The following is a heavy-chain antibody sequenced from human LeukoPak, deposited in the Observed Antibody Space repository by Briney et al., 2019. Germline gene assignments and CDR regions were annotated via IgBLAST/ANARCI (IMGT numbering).Heavy chain of an antibody. CDR3: ARAISYDSSGIFDY. V-gene: IGHV1-8*01. CDR2: MNPNSGNT. Sequence: ASVKVSCKASGYTFTSYDINWVRQATGQGLKWMGWMNPNSGNTGYAQKFQGRVTMTRTTSISTAYMELSSLRSEDTAVYYCARAISYDSSGIFDYWGQGTLVTVSS. J-gene: IGHJ4*02. D-gene: IGHD3-22*01. CDR1: GYTFTSYD.